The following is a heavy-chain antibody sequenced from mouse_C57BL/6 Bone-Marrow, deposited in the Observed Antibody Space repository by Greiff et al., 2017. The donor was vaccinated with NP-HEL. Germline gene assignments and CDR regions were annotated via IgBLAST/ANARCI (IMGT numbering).Heavy chain of an antibody. Sequence: VHLVESDDELVKPGASVKISCKVSGYTFTDHTIHWMKQRPEQGLEWIGYIYPRDGSTKYNEKFKGKATLTADKSSSTAYMQLNSLTSEDSAVYFCARPLYGNYFDYWGQGTTLTVSS. V-gene: IGHV1-78*01. CDR1: GYTFTDHT. J-gene: IGHJ2*01. D-gene: IGHD2-1*01. CDR3: ARPLYGNYFDY. CDR2: IYPRDGST.